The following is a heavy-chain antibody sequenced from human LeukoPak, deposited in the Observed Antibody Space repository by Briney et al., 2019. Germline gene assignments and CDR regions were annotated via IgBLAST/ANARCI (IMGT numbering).Heavy chain of an antibody. D-gene: IGHD6-19*01. Sequence: SETLSLTCAVYGWSLSGYYWHWIRQPPGKGLEWIGEINHSGSTNYNPSLKSRVTISADTSKNQFSLKLSSVTAADSAMYYCARLGSSAPLYYFDYWGQGTLVTVSS. CDR2: INHSGST. J-gene: IGHJ4*02. CDR3: ARLGSSAPLYYFDY. CDR1: GWSLSGYY. V-gene: IGHV4-34*01.